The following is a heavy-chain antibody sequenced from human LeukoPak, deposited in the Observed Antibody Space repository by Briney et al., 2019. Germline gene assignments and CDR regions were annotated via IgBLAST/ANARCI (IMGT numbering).Heavy chain of an antibody. CDR1: GGSISSGGYY. D-gene: IGHD6-6*01. J-gene: IGHJ1*01. CDR2: IYYSGST. CDR3: ASSSSEYFQH. Sequence: SETLSHTCTVSGGSISSGGYYWSWIRQHPGKGLEWIGYIYYSGSTYYNPSLKSRVTISVDTSKNQFSLKLSSVTAADTAVYYCASSSSEYFQHWGQGTLVTVSS. V-gene: IGHV4-31*03.